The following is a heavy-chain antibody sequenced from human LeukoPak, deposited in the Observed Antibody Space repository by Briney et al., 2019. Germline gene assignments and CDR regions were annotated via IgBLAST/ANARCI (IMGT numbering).Heavy chain of an antibody. J-gene: IGHJ4*02. V-gene: IGHV3-7*01. CDR1: GFTFSSYW. D-gene: IGHD2-2*01. Sequence: GGSLRLSCAASGFTFSSYWMSWVRQAPGKRLEWVANIKQDGSEKYYVDSVKGRFTISRDNAKNPLYLQMNSLRAEDTAVYYCARGYCSSTSCGGYWGQGTLVIVSS. CDR3: ARGYCSSTSCGGY. CDR2: IKQDGSEK.